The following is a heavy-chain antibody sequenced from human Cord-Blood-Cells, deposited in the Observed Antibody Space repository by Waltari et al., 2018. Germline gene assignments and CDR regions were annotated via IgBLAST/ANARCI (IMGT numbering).Heavy chain of an antibody. D-gene: IGHD7-27*01. Sequence: QVQLQESGPGLVKPSETLSLTCTVSGGSISSYYWSWIRQPPGKGLEWIGYIYYSGSTNYNPSLKSRVTISVDTSKNQFSLKLSSVTAADTVVYYCARDRVAGDRYYYGMDVWGQGTTVTVSS. J-gene: IGHJ6*02. CDR3: ARDRVAGDRYYYGMDV. CDR2: IYYSGST. V-gene: IGHV4-59*01. CDR1: GGSISSYY.